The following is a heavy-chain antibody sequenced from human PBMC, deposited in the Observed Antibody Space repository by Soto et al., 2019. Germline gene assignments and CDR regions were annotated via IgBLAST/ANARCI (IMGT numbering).Heavy chain of an antibody. V-gene: IGHV4-34*01. D-gene: IGHD3-3*01. CDR1: GGSFSGYY. CDR3: ARGGYDFWSGYYTSAPDY. CDR2: INHSGST. J-gene: IGHJ4*02. Sequence: SETLSLTCAVYGGSFSGYYWSWIRQPPGKGLEWIGEINHSGSTNYNPSLKSRVTISVDTSKNQFSLKLSSVTAADTAVYYCARGGYDFWSGYYTSAPDYWGQGTLVTVSS.